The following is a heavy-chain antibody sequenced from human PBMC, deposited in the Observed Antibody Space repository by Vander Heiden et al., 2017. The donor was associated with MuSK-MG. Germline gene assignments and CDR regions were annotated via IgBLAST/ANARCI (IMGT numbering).Heavy chain of an antibody. D-gene: IGHD6-13*01. CDR3: AREFQQQLVLGAFDI. CDR2: IYHSGST. CDR1: GYSISSGYY. J-gene: IGHJ3*02. V-gene: IGHV4-38-2*02. Sequence: QVQLQESGPGLVKPSETLSLTCTVSGYSISSGYYWGWIRQPPGKGLEWIGSIYHSGSTYYNPSRKSRVTISVDTSKNQFSLKLSSVTAADTAVYYCAREFQQQLVLGAFDIWGQGTMVTVSS.